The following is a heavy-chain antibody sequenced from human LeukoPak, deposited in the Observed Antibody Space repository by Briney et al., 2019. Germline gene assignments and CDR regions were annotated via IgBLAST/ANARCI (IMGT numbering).Heavy chain of an antibody. CDR3: ARNGDLCIDF. J-gene: IGHJ4*02. CDR2: FYYSGDT. CDR1: GGSFSGYY. D-gene: IGHD2-21*02. V-gene: IGHV4-34*01. Sequence: SETLSLTCAVYGGSFSGYYWSWIRQPPGKGLEWLGSFYYSGDTYHTYYNPSLKSRVTISRDTSKNQFSLKLSSVTAADTAVYYCARNGDLCIDFWGQGTLVTVSS.